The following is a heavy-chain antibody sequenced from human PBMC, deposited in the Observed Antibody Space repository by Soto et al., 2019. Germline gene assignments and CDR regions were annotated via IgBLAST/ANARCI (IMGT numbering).Heavy chain of an antibody. Sequence: SVKVSCKASGGTFSSYAISWVRQAPGQGLEWMGGIIPIFGTANYAQKFQGRVTITADESTSTAYMELSSLRSEDTAVYYCAREGGSGNYRYYAMDVWGQGTTVTVS. V-gene: IGHV1-69*13. D-gene: IGHD3-10*01. J-gene: IGHJ6*02. CDR2: IIPIFGTA. CDR3: AREGGSGNYRYYAMDV. CDR1: GGTFSSYA.